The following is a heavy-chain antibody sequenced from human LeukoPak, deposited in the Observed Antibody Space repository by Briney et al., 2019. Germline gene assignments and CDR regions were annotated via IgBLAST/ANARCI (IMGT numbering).Heavy chain of an antibody. CDR2: INHSGRT. CDR1: GGSFSGYY. V-gene: IGHV4-34*01. J-gene: IGHJ4*02. CDR3: ARDSISGDYLSRFDY. Sequence: SETLSLTCAVYGGSFSGYYWSWLRQPPGKGLEWIGEINHSGRTNYNPSLKSRVTISADTSKSQFSLKLSSVTAADTAVYYCARDSISGDYLSRFDYWGQGTLVTVSS. D-gene: IGHD4-17*01.